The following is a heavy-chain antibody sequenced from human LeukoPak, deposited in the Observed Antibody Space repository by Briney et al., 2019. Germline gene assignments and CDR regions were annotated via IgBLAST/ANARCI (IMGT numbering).Heavy chain of an antibody. CDR1: GFTFSSYG. CDR2: IRYDGSNT. J-gene: IGHJ4*02. CDR3: GVGGTSTEYFDY. V-gene: IGHV3-33*01. Sequence: GRSLRLSCAASGFTFSSYGMHWVRQAPGKGLEWVAAIRYDGSNTYYADSVKGRFTISRDNSKNTLYLQMNSLRDEDTAVYYCGVGGTSTEYFDYWGQGTLVTVSS. D-gene: IGHD2-15*01.